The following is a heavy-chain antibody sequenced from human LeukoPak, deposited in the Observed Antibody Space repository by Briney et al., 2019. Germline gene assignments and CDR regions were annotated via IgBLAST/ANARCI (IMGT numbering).Heavy chain of an antibody. Sequence: GGSLRLSCAASGFTFSSHWMTWVRQAPGKGLEWVANIKEDGSKKNYVDSVKGRFTISRDNAKNSLYLQMNSLRAEDTAVYHCATPLDYYDSSGYHQGGDWGQGALVTVSS. CDR1: GFTFSSHW. J-gene: IGHJ4*02. CDR3: ATPLDYYDSSGYHQGGD. D-gene: IGHD3-22*01. CDR2: IKEDGSKK. V-gene: IGHV3-7*03.